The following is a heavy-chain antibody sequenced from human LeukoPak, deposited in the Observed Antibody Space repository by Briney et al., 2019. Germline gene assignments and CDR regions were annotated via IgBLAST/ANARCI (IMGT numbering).Heavy chain of an antibody. CDR3: AKDPRYSGGWYSNQFYYYYYGMDV. J-gene: IGHJ6*02. V-gene: IGHV3-30*18. CDR2: ISYDGSNK. CDR1: GFTFSSYG. D-gene: IGHD6-19*01. Sequence: GRSLRLSCAASGFTFSSYGMHWVRQAPGKGLEWVAVISYDGSNKYYADSVKGRFTISRDNSKNTLYLQMNSLRAEDTAVYYCAKDPRYSGGWYSNQFYYYYYGMDVWGQGTTVTVSS.